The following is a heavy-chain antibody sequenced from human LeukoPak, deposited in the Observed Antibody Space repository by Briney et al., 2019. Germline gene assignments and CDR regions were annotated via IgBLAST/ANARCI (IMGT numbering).Heavy chain of an antibody. Sequence: KTSETLSPTCTVSGGSISGYYWSWIRQPPGKGLEWIGYIYYSGSAKYNPSLKSRVTISVDTSKNQFSLKLSSVTAADTAVYYCARHAGDIVVVPAAILYFDYWGQGTLVTVSS. CDR2: IYYSGSA. J-gene: IGHJ4*02. D-gene: IGHD2-2*02. CDR1: GGSISGYY. V-gene: IGHV4-59*08. CDR3: ARHAGDIVVVPAAILYFDY.